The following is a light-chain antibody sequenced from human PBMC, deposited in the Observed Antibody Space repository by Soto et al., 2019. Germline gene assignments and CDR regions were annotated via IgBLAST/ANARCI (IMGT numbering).Light chain of an antibody. J-gene: IGLJ2*01. Sequence: QSVLTQPASVSGSPGQSITISCTGTSSDVGSYDLVSWYQHHSGKAPKIIIYEVNKRPSGISYRFSGSKSGNTASLTISGLQAEDEAEYFCCSFVRTNGLLFGGGTKLTVL. CDR1: SSDVGSYDL. V-gene: IGLV2-23*02. CDR2: EVN. CDR3: CSFVRTNGLL.